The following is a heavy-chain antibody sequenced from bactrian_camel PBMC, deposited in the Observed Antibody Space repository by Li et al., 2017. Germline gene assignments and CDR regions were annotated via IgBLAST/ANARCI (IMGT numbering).Heavy chain of an antibody. V-gene: IGHV3S54*01. CDR2: TYIGGGAS. CDR1: QGTDSRFSGGDC. D-gene: IGHD1*01. J-gene: IGHJ4*01. CDR3: AYTSLSLCAAQTWAHSPESHRPY. Sequence: HVQLVESGGGSVQAGGSLRLSCVASQGTDSRFSGGDCMGWFRQAPGKQREGVATTYIGGGASYYADSVKGRFTISVDDAKKTVYLQMNDLKPEDTAKYYCAYTSLSLCAAQTWAHSPESHRPYWGQGTQVTVS.